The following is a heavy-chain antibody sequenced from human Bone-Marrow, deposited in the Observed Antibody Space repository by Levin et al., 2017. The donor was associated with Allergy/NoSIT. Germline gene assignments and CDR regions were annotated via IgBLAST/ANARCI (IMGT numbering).Heavy chain of an antibody. CDR2: ISWNGDSI. D-gene: IGHD3-10*01. CDR3: VKDLRGVYFDMDDFYYFET. CDR1: GFRFDDYR. V-gene: IGHV3-9*01. Sequence: PGESLKISCAASGFRFDDYRMHWVRQVPGKGLEWVSGISWNGDSIVYGDSVKGRFTISRDNARNSLYLQMNTLRAEDTGLYYCVKDLRGVYFDMDDFYYFETWGQGTLVTVSS. J-gene: IGHJ4*02.